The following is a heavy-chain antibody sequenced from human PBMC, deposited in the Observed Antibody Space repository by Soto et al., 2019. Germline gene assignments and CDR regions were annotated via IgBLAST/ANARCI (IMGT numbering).Heavy chain of an antibody. Sequence: SVKVSCKASGGTFSSYAISWVLQAPGQGLEWMGGIIPIFGTANYAQKFQGRVTITADESTSTAYMELSSLRSEDTAVYYCASGKWRDAFDIWGQGTMVTVSS. CDR2: IIPIFGTA. D-gene: IGHD3-10*01. CDR3: ASGKWRDAFDI. V-gene: IGHV1-69*13. J-gene: IGHJ3*02. CDR1: GGTFSSYA.